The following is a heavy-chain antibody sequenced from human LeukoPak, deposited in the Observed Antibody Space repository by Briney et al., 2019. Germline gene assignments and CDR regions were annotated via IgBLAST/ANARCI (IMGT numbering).Heavy chain of an antibody. Sequence: PSETLSLTCTVSGGSISSYYWGWIRQPPGKGLEWIGSIYYSGSTYYNPSLKSRVTISVDTSKNQFSLKLSSVTAADTAVYYCARDPKLTRITMVRGVRPFDYWGQGTLVTVSS. CDR1: GGSISSYY. D-gene: IGHD3-10*01. CDR2: IYYSGST. V-gene: IGHV4-39*07. J-gene: IGHJ4*02. CDR3: ARDPKLTRITMVRGVRPFDY.